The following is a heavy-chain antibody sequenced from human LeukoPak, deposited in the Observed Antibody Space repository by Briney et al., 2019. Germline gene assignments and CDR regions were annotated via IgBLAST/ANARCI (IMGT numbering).Heavy chain of an antibody. CDR3: ARVLITMVRGARENWFDP. CDR2: INAGNGNT. Sequence: ASVKVSCKASGYTFTSYAIHWVRQAPGQRLEWMGWINAGNGNTQYSQKFQGRVTITADESTSTAYMELSSLRSEDTAVYYCARVLITMVRGARENWFDPWGQGTLVTVSS. D-gene: IGHD3-10*01. CDR1: GYTFTSYA. J-gene: IGHJ5*02. V-gene: IGHV1-3*01.